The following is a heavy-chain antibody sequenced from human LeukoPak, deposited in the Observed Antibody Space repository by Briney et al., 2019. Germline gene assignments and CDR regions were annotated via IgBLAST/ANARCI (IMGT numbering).Heavy chain of an antibody. CDR2: IYYSGST. Sequence: SETLSLTCTVSGGSISSYYWSWIRQPPGKGLEWIGYIYYSGSTNYNPSLKSRVTISVDTSKNQFSLKLSSVTAADTAVYYCARLAYYYDSSGYSPLFDYWGQGTSVTVSS. D-gene: IGHD3-22*01. V-gene: IGHV4-59*01. CDR3: ARLAYYYDSSGYSPLFDY. CDR1: GGSISSYY. J-gene: IGHJ4*03.